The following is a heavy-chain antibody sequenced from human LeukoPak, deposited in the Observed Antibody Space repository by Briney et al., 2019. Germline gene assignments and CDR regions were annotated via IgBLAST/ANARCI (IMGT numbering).Heavy chain of an antibody. D-gene: IGHD3-10*01. CDR3: ARDYYGSGSYYNPLSHY. CDR2: INPNSGGT. CDR1: GYTFTGYY. Sequence: ASVKVSCKASGYTFTGYYMHWVQQAPGQGLEWMGWINPNSGGTNYAQKFQGRVTMTRDTSISTAYMELSRLRSDDTAVYYCARDYYGSGSYYNPLSHYWGQGTLVTVSS. J-gene: IGHJ4*02. V-gene: IGHV1-2*02.